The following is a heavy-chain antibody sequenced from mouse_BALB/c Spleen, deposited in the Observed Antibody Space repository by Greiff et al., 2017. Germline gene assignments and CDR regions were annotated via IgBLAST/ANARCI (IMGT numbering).Heavy chain of an antibody. Sequence: QVQLKQSGAELMKPGASVKISCKATGYTFSSYWIEWVKQRPGHGLEWIGEILPGSGSTNYNEKIKGKATFTADTSSNTAYMQLSSLTSEDSAVYYCARGYYRYDWFAYWGQGTLVTVSA. J-gene: IGHJ3*01. D-gene: IGHD2-14*01. CDR3: ARGYYRYDWFAY. CDR2: ILPGSGST. V-gene: IGHV1-9*01. CDR1: GYTFSSYW.